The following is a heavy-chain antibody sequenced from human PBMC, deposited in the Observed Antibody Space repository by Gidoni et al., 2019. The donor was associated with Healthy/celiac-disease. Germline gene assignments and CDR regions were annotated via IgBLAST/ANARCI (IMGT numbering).Heavy chain of an antibody. Sequence: EVQLVESGGGLVQPGGSLRLSCAASGFTFSSYSMNWVRQAPGKGLEWVSYISSSSSTIYYADSVKGRFTISRDNAKNSLYLQMNSLRAEDTAVYYCARGLAARIFDYWGQGTLVTVSS. CDR3: ARGLAARIFDY. D-gene: IGHD6-6*01. J-gene: IGHJ4*02. CDR2: ISSSSSTI. V-gene: IGHV3-48*01. CDR1: GFTFSSYS.